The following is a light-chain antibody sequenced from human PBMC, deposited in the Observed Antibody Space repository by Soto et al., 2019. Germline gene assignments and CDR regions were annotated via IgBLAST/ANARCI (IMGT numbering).Light chain of an antibody. Sequence: EIVMTQSPDTLSVSPGERATLSCRASQNVGSNVAWYQQRPGQAPMLLILGPSTRAADIPARFSGSVSGTEFTLTINSLQPEDFVIYYCQQYNNWPPMYTFGQGTKLEIK. J-gene: IGKJ2*01. V-gene: IGKV3-15*01. CDR2: GPS. CDR1: QNVGSN. CDR3: QQYNNWPPMYT.